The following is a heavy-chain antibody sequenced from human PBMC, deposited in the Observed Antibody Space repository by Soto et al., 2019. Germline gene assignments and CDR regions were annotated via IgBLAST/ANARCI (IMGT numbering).Heavy chain of an antibody. D-gene: IGHD3-9*01. V-gene: IGHV3-9*01. J-gene: IGHJ4*02. CDR3: AKETYYDILTGSSTFDY. CDR1: GFTFDDYA. CDR2: ISWNSGSI. Sequence: GGSLRLSCAASGFTFDDYAMHWVRQAPGKGLEWVSGISWNSGSIGYADSVKGRFTISRDNAKNSLYLQMNSLRAEDTALYYCAKETYYDILTGSSTFDYWGQGTLVTVSS.